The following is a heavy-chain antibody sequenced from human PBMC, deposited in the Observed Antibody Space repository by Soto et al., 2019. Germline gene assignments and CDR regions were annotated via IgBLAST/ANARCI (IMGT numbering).Heavy chain of an antibody. CDR2: ISSSGSTI. V-gene: IGHV3-48*03. J-gene: IGHJ6*02. Sequence: VGSLRLSCAASGFTFSSYEMNWVRQAPGKGLEWVSYISSSGSTIYYADSVKGRFTISRDNAKNSLYLQMNSLRAEDTAVYYCARDHKGGYYYYGMDVWGQGTTVTVSS. CDR1: GFTFSSYE. CDR3: ARDHKGGYYYYGMDV.